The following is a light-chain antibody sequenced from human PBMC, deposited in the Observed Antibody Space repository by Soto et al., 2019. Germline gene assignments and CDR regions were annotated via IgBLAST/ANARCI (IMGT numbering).Light chain of an antibody. Sequence: NFVLTQPPSVSEAPGQRVTISCTRSSGSIASNYEQWYQQRPGRAPTTVIYEDNQRPSGVPDRFSGSIDSSANSASLTISGLKTEEEADYYCQSYDSSNLVVFGGGTKLTVL. J-gene: IGLJ2*01. CDR3: QSYDSSNLVV. CDR2: EDN. V-gene: IGLV6-57*03. CDR1: SGSIASNY.